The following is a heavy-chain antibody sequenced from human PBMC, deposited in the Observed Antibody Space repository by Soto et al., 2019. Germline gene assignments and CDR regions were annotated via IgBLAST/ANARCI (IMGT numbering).Heavy chain of an antibody. D-gene: IGHD3-10*01. Sequence: PSETLSLTCTVSGGSISSYYWSWIRQPPGKGLEWIGYIYYSGSTNYNPSLKSRVTISVDTSKNQFSLKLSSVTAADTAVYYCARAASSGSYSFDYWGQGTLVTVSS. V-gene: IGHV4-59*01. CDR1: GGSISSYY. CDR3: ARAASSGSYSFDY. J-gene: IGHJ4*02. CDR2: IYYSGST.